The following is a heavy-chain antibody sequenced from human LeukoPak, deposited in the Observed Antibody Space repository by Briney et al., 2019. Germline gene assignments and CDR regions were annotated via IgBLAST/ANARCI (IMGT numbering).Heavy chain of an antibody. CDR1: GFTFDDYA. J-gene: IGHJ4*02. D-gene: IGHD1-7*01. Sequence: GRSLRLSCAASGFTFDDYAMHWVRQAPGKGLEWVSGISWNSGSIGYADSVKGRFTISRDNAKNSLYLQMNSLRAEDTALYYCAKDKLHSGKYYFDYWGQGTLVTVSS. CDR3: AKDKLHSGKYYFDY. CDR2: ISWNSGSI. V-gene: IGHV3-9*01.